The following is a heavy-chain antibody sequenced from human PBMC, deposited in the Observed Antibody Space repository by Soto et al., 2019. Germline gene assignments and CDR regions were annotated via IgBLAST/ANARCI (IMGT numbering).Heavy chain of an antibody. CDR1: GYTFTSSA. D-gene: IGHD6-19*01. V-gene: IGHV1-3*01. CDR2: INAGNGNI. J-gene: IGHJ4*02. CDR3: ARDGAVAGDSNFDY. Sequence: ASVKVSCKASGYTFTSSAIHWVRQAPGQGLEWMGWINAGNGNIKHSQKFQHRVTITRDTSASTAYMELSSLRFEDTAVYYCARDGAVAGDSNFDYWGQGTLVTVSS.